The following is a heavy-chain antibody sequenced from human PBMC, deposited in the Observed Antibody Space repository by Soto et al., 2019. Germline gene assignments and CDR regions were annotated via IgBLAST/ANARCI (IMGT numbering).Heavy chain of an antibody. D-gene: IGHD2-15*01. V-gene: IGHV2-5*02. CDR2: IYWDDDK. J-gene: IGHJ6*03. CDR3: SHVLGYCGGGTCYPSVHYMDV. Sequence: QITLKESGPTLVKPTQTLTLTCTFSGFSLSTTAVSVGWIRQPPGKALEWLALIYWDDDKRYSPSLKNRLTITKETSKDQVVLTMTNMDPVDTATYFCSHVLGYCGGGTCYPSVHYMDVWGEGTTVTVSS. CDR1: GFSLSTTAVS.